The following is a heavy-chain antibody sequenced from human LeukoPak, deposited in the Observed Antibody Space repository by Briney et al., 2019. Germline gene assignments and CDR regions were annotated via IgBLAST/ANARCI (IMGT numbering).Heavy chain of an antibody. V-gene: IGHV3-21*04. D-gene: IGHD4-17*01. CDR3: ASRVAGDYVRWAEYFQH. CDR2: ISSSSSYI. Sequence: GGSLRLSCVVSGFTFSSYSMNWVRQAPGKGLEWVSSISSSSSYIYYADSVKGRFTISRDNAKNSLYLQMNSLRAEDTAVYYCASRVAGDYVRWAEYFQHWGQGTLVTVSP. J-gene: IGHJ1*01. CDR1: GFTFSSYS.